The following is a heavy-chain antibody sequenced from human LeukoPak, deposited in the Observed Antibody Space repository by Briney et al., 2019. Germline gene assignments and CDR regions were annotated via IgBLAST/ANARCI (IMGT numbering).Heavy chain of an antibody. CDR1: VFTIRSYH. D-gene: IGHD3-10*01. V-gene: IGHV3-30*02. Sequence: GVPLRLSCVVCVFTIRSYHMHWVRQAPGKAREWVTYIRYGGSYKQYADSVKGRFTIPRDNSKNTLYLQINSVRAEDTAVYYCAKDGAVRGPADYYMDVWGKGATVTMSS. CDR2: IRYGGSYK. CDR3: AKDGAVRGPADYYMDV. J-gene: IGHJ6*03.